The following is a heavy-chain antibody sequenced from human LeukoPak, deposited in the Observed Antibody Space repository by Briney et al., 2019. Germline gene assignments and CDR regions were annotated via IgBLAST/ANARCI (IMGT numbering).Heavy chain of an antibody. Sequence: GGSLRLSCAASGFTFSSYWMSWVRQAPGKGLEWEANIKQDGSEKYYVDSVKGRFTISRDNAKNSLYLQMNSLRAEDTAVYYCARERIVGAHEAFDIWGQGTMVTVSS. CDR3: ARERIVGAHEAFDI. J-gene: IGHJ3*02. CDR1: GFTFSSYW. D-gene: IGHD1-26*01. CDR2: IKQDGSEK. V-gene: IGHV3-7*01.